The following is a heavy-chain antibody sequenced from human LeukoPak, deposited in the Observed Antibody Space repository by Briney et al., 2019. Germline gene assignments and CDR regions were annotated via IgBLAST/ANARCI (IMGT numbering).Heavy chain of an antibody. CDR1: GFTFSSYS. Sequence: MAGGSLRLSCAASGFTFSSYSMNWVRQAPGKGLEWVSSISSSSSYIYYADSVKGRFTISRDSAKNSLYLQMNSLRAEDTAVYYCARERITMVRGVIGYFDYWGQGTLVTVSS. CDR3: ARERITMVRGVIGYFDY. D-gene: IGHD3-10*01. J-gene: IGHJ4*02. V-gene: IGHV3-21*01. CDR2: ISSSSSYI.